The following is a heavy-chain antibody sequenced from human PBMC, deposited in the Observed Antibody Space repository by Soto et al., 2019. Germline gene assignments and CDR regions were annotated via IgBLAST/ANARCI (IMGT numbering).Heavy chain of an antibody. V-gene: IGHV4-31*03. D-gene: IGHD6-19*01. CDR3: VRDRAMDSSGHWFDT. J-gene: IGHJ5*02. Sequence: LSLTCTVSGRSVSSGGYYWTWIRQHPGRGLEWIGYIYHIGSPYYNPSLESRVTISLDTSKNQFSLNLTSVTAADTAIYYCVRDRAMDSSGHWFDTWGQGTLVTVSS. CDR1: GRSVSSGGYY. CDR2: IYHIGSP.